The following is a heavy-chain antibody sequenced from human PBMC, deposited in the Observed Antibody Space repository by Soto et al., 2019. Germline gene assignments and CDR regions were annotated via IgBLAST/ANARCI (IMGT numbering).Heavy chain of an antibody. V-gene: IGHV3-21*01. D-gene: IGHD2-15*01. J-gene: IGHJ6*02. CDR3: ARDCSGGSCYPGMDV. CDR1: GFNFNSYT. Sequence: VGSLRLSCAASGFNFNSYTINWVGQAPGKWLEWLSSISSSGYIFSTDSVRGRFTISRDNAKNSVYLQINSLRAEDTAVYFCARDCSGGSCYPGMDVWGQGTTVTVSS. CDR2: ISSSGYI.